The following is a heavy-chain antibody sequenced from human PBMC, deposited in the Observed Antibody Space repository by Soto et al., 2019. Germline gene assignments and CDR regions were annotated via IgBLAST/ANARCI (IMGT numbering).Heavy chain of an antibody. CDR3: ARNVLYGSGPCYYYMDV. Sequence: QVQLQESGPRLVKPSQTLSLTCTVSGVSISSGGYYWSWIRQHPGKGLEWIAYIFYSGNTYYNPSLKSRVTIAVDTPKNQFSLNLSPVTAADTAVYYCARNVLYGSGPCYYYMDVWGKGTTDTVSS. J-gene: IGHJ6*03. D-gene: IGHD3-10*01. CDR2: IFYSGNT. CDR1: GVSISSGGYY. V-gene: IGHV4-31*03.